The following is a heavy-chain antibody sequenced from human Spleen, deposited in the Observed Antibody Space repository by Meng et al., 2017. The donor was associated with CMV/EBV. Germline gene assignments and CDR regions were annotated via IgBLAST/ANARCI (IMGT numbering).Heavy chain of an antibody. CDR2: IYYNGNS. Sequence: SETLSLTCTVSGGSVSSIDYFWGWIRQTPEKGLEWIGNIYYNGNSNYNPSLKSRVTISIDTSKNQFSVRLSSVTAADTAVYYCARDDGSGNVYDFYFGMDVWGPGTTVTVSS. J-gene: IGHJ6*02. CDR3: ARDDGSGNVYDFYFGMDV. V-gene: IGHV4-39*02. CDR1: GGSVSSIDYF. D-gene: IGHD3-10*01.